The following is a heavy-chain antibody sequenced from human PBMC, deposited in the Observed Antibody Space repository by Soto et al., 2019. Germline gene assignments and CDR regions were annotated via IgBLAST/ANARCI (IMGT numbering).Heavy chain of an antibody. CDR2: IWYDGSNK. CDR1: GFTFSSYG. V-gene: IGHV3-33*01. J-gene: IGHJ4*02. Sequence: QVQLVESGGGVVQPGRSLRLSCAASGFTFSSYGMQWVRQAPGKGLEWVAVIWYDGSNKYYADSVKGRFTISRDNSKNTLYLQMNSLRAEDTAVYYCARDSSGWYTFDYWGQGTLVTVSS. CDR3: ARDSSGWYTFDY. D-gene: IGHD6-19*01.